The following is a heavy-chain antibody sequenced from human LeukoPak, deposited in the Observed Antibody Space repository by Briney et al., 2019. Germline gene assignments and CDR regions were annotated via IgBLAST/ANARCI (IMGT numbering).Heavy chain of an antibody. J-gene: IGHJ4*01. CDR1: GFSFSDYW. CDR3: ARVRGGN. D-gene: IGHD3-16*01. V-gene: IGHV3-74*01. CDR2: INEYGTT. Sequence: PGGSLRLSCATSGFSFSDYWMYWDRQAPGKGLVWISNINEYGTTAYADSVKGRFTISRDNAKNTLYLQMNSLRAEDTAVYFCARVRGGNWGHGTLVTVSS.